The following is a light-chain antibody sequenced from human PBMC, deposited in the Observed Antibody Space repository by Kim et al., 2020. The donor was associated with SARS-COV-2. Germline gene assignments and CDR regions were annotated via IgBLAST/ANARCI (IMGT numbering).Light chain of an antibody. CDR3: AAWDDSLHGVV. V-gene: IGLV1-44*01. J-gene: IGLJ2*01. CDR1: SSNIGSNT. Sequence: ELTQPPSASRTPGQRVTISCSGSSSNIGSNTLNWYQQLPGTAPKLLIYSNNQRPSGVPDRFSGSKSGTSASLAISGLQSEDEAEYYCAAWDDSLHGVVFGGGTQLTVL. CDR2: SNN.